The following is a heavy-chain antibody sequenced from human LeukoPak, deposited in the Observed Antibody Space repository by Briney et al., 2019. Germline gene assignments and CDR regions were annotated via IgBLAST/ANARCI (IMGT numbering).Heavy chain of an antibody. J-gene: IGHJ4*02. D-gene: IGHD5-18*01. Sequence: GGSLRLSCAASGFTFSSYEMNWVRQAPGKGLEWVSSISSSSSYIYYADSVKGRFTISRDNAKNSLYLQMNSLRAEDTAVYYCARVGYSYGGPAGYWGQGTLVTVSS. CDR2: ISSSSSYI. CDR1: GFTFSSYE. V-gene: IGHV3-21*01. CDR3: ARVGYSYGGPAGY.